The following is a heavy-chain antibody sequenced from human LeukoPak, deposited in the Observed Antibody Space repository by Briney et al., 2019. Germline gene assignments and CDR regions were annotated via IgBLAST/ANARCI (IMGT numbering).Heavy chain of an antibody. CDR2: ISGSGGST. J-gene: IGHJ4*02. CDR1: GFTFSSYA. D-gene: IGHD5-18*01. CDR3: AKASGYSYGYFDY. V-gene: IGHV3-23*01. Sequence: GSLRLPCAASGFTFSSYAMSWVRQAPGKGLEWVSAISGSGGSTYYADSVKGRFTISRDNSKNTLYLQMNSLRAEDTAVYYCAKASGYSYGYFDYWGQGTLVTISS.